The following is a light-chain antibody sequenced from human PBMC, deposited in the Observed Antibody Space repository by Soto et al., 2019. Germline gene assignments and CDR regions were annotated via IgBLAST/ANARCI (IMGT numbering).Light chain of an antibody. J-gene: IGKJ2*01. V-gene: IGKV3-20*01. Sequence: EIVLTQSPGTLSLSPGERATLSCRASQRVSSSYLAWYQQKPGQAPRLLIYGASSRATGIPDRFSGSGSRTDFTLTISGLEPEDFAVYYCQQYGSSYTFGQGTKLEIK. CDR1: QRVSSSY. CDR3: QQYGSSYT. CDR2: GAS.